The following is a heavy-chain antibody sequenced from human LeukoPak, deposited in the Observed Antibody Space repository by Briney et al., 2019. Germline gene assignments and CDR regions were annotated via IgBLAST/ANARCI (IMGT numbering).Heavy chain of an antibody. V-gene: IGHV1-2*04. J-gene: IGHJ2*01. D-gene: IGHD6-19*01. CDR3: ARVCVAVAGSHWYFDL. CDR1: GFTFTGYY. Sequence: ASVKVSCKASGFTFTGYYMNWVRQAPGQGLEWMGWINLNNGGTNYAQKFQGWVTMTRDTSISTAYMELSRLTYDDTAVYYCARVCVAVAGSHWYFDLWGRGTLVTVSS. CDR2: INLNNGGT.